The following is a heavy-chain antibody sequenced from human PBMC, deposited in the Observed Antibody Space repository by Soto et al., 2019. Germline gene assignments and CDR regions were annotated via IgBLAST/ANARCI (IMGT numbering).Heavy chain of an antibody. D-gene: IGHD6-19*01. CDR3: AKGAVAGTPTSYYYYGMDV. CDR2: IIPIFGTV. J-gene: IGHJ6*02. CDR1: GGTFRTYA. Sequence: QVQLLQSVAEVKKPGSSVRVYCEASGGTFRTYAISWVRQAPGQGLEWMGEIIPIFGTVNYAQKFQGRVTITADESTTTVYMDLRSLRSEDTAVYYCAKGAVAGTPTSYYYYGMDVWGQGTTVTVSS. V-gene: IGHV1-69*12.